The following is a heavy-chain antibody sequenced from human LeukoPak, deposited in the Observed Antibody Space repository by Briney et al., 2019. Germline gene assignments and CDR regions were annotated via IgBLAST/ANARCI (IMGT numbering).Heavy chain of an antibody. CDR3: AKDISYGDYAFDY. CDR1: GLTFDDYA. D-gene: IGHD4-17*01. J-gene: IGHJ4*02. Sequence: GGSLRLSCAASGLTFDDYAMHWVRQAPGKGLEWVSGISWNSGSIGYADSVKGRFTISRDNAKNSLYLQMNSLRAEDTALYYCAKDISYGDYAFDYWGQGTLVTVSS. V-gene: IGHV3-9*01. CDR2: ISWNSGSI.